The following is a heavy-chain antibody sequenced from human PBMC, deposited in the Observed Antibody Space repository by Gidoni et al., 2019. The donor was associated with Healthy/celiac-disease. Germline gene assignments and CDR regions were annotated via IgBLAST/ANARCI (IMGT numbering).Heavy chain of an antibody. CDR2: ISYDEINK. CDR1: GFTFSRYP. D-gene: IGHD5-12*01. V-gene: IGHV3-30-3*01. Sequence: VQLVESGGGVFQPGRSLRLSCAASGFTFSRYPLHWVRQATGKGLGWLAVISYDEINKNYADSVKRRFNIPRDNSKNTLYMKMNSLRAEDTAVYYCAREEDIVATGGYYYYGMDVWGQGTTVTVSS. CDR3: AREEDIVATGGYYYYGMDV. J-gene: IGHJ6*02.